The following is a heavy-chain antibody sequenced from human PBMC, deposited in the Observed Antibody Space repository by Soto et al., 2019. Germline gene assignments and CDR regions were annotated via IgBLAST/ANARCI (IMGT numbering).Heavy chain of an antibody. J-gene: IGHJ4*02. CDR1: GGTFSSYA. V-gene: IGHV1-69*12. CDR3: ARQQNSYGNFLFDY. D-gene: IGHD5-18*01. Sequence: QVQLVQSGAEVKKPGSSVKVSCKASGGTFSSYAISWVRQAPGQGLEWMGGIIPIFGTATYAQKFQGSVTITADESTSTAYMELSSLRSEDTAVYYCARQQNSYGNFLFDYWGQGTLVTVSS. CDR2: IIPIFGTA.